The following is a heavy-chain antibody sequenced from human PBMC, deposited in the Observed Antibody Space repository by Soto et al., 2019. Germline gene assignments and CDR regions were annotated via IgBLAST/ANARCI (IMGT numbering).Heavy chain of an antibody. CDR2: IIPIFGTA. D-gene: IGHD5-12*01. CDR1: GGTFSSYG. CDR3: ARGEMATMSYYYYGMDV. J-gene: IGHJ6*02. V-gene: IGHV1-69*12. Sequence: QVQLVQSGAEVKKPGSSVKVSCKASGGTFSSYGISWVRQAPGQGLEWMGGIIPIFGTANYAQNFQGRVTITADESTSTAYMELSSLRSEDTAVYYCARGEMATMSYYYYGMDVWGQGTTVTVSS.